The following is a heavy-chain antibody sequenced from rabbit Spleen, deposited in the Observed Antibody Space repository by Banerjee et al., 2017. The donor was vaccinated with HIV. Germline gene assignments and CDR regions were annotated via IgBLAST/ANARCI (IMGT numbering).Heavy chain of an antibody. CDR3: ARLAIYAGASYTGYFSL. V-gene: IGHV1S47*01. J-gene: IGHJ4*01. D-gene: IGHD8-1*01. CDR1: GFDFSRNA. CDR2: IYSGDDST. Sequence: QEQLVESGGGLVQPEGSLTLTCTASGFDFSRNAMCWVRQAPGKRPEWIACIYSGDDSTYYASWAKGRFTISKTSSTTVTLQMTSLTVADTATYFCARLAIYAGASYTGYFSLWGPGTLVTVS.